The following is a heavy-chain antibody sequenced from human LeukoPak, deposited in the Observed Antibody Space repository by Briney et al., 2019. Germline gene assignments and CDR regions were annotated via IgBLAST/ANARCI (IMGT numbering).Heavy chain of an antibody. CDR2: FDPEDGET. Sequence: ASVKVSCKVSGFSLTELSMHWVRQAPGKGPQWMGGFDPEDGETIYAQNFQGRVTMTEDTSTDTAYMELSSLRSEDTAVYYCAASDGYCSGATCYQFEYWGQGTLVTVSS. V-gene: IGHV1-24*01. D-gene: IGHD2-15*01. J-gene: IGHJ4*02. CDR1: GFSLTELS. CDR3: AASDGYCSGATCYQFEY.